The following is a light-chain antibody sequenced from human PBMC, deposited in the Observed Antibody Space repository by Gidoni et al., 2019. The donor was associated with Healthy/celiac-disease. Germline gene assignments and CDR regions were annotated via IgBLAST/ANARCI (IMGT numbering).Light chain of an antibody. J-gene: IGKJ5*01. CDR2: GAS. Sequence: EIVMTQSPATLSVSPGERATLSCRASQSVSSNLAWYQQKPGQAPRLLIYGASTRATGIPARFSGSGSGTEFTLTISSLQSADFAVYYCQQYNNWPPLTFGQXTRLEIK. V-gene: IGKV3-15*01. CDR3: QQYNNWPPLT. CDR1: QSVSSN.